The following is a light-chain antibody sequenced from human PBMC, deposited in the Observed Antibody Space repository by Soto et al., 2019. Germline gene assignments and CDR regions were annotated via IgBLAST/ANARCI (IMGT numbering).Light chain of an antibody. CDR1: QSVSSTF. CDR2: GAS. J-gene: IGKJ1*01. CDR3: QQFDSSVT. V-gene: IGKV3-20*01. Sequence: EIVWTKSPGSLSLSPGERATLSCRASQSVSSTFFAWYQQRPGQAPRLLMYGASSRATGIPERFSGSGSGTDFTLTISRLETEDFAVYYCQQFDSSVTFGQGTKVEIK.